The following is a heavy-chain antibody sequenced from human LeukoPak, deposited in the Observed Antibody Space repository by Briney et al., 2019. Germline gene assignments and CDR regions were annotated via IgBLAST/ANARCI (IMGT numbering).Heavy chain of an antibody. J-gene: IGHJ4*02. CDR2: INPSGGST. CDR1: GYTFTSYY. CDR3: ARGGYYYDSSGYFPYFDY. V-gene: IGHV1-46*01. Sequence: ASVKVSCKASGYTFTSYYMHWVRQAPGQGLEWMGIINPSGGSTSYAQKFQGRVTMTRDTSTSTVYMELSSLRSEDTAVYYCARGGYYYDSSGYFPYFDYWGQGTLVTVSS. D-gene: IGHD3-22*01.